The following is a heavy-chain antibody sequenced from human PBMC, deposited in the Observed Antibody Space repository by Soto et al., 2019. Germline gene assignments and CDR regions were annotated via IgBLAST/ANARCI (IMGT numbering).Heavy chain of an antibody. J-gene: IGHJ4*02. Sequence: GGSLRLSCAASGFTFSSYGMHWVRQAPGKGLEWVAVISYDGSNKYYADSVKGRFTISRDNSKNTLYLQMNSLRAEDTAVYYCAGRSIAAAGTDYWGQGTLVTVSS. CDR2: ISYDGSNK. CDR3: AGRSIAAAGTDY. D-gene: IGHD6-13*01. V-gene: IGHV3-30*03. CDR1: GFTFSSYG.